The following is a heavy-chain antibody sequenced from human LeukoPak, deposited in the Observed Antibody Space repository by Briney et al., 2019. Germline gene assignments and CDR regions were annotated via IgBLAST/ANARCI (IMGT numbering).Heavy chain of an antibody. CDR1: GGSIISGSYY. Sequence: SETLSLTCTVSGGSIISGSYYWSWIRQPAGKGLEWIGRIYTSGSTNYNPSLKSRVTISVDTSKNQFSLKLSSVTAADTAVYYCARVPTVTFFDYWGQGTLVTVSS. D-gene: IGHD4-17*01. J-gene: IGHJ4*02. CDR2: IYTSGST. V-gene: IGHV4-61*02. CDR3: ARVPTVTFFDY.